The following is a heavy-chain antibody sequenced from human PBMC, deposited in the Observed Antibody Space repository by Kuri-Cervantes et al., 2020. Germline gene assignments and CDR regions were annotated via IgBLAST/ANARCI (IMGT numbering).Heavy chain of an antibody. Sequence: GESLKISCAASGFTFSSYGMHWVRQAPGKGLDCVSVIYSDSGTYYADSVKGRFTIYRHISKNTLYLQMNSLRTEDTAVYYCARIPRGHSAYDDYYYMDVWGKGTTVTVSS. CDR3: ARIPRGHSAYDDYYYMDV. CDR2: IYSDSGT. CDR1: GFTFSSYG. D-gene: IGHD5-12*01. J-gene: IGHJ6*03. V-gene: IGHV3-53*04.